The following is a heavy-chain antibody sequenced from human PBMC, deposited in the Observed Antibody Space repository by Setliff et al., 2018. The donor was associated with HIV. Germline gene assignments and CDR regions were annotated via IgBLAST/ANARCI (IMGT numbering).Heavy chain of an antibody. CDR1: GFAVSNNY. Sequence: GGSLRLSCAASGFAVSNNYLTWVRQAPGKGLEWVAVMNSDGTTYYGDSVQGRFTISRDNSINIVYLHMNSLIAEDTAVYYCAKGVKYLGPWGQGTLVTVS. V-gene: IGHV3-53*01. CDR2: MNSDGTT. J-gene: IGHJ5*02. D-gene: IGHD2-2*02. CDR3: AKGVKYLGP.